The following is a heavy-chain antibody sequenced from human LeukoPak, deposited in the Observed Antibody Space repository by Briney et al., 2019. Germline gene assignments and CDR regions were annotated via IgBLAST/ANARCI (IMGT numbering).Heavy chain of an antibody. CDR2: ITTTVGDT. CDR1: GLTFTDYA. D-gene: IGHD3-10*01. J-gene: IGHJ4*02. Sequence: PGGSLRLSCVASGLTFTDYAMTWVRQPPGRRLEWVSTITTTVGDTHYADSVKGRFTASRDDSKGTLFLQMNSLRAEDTGVYYCAKRPYGSGGGHFDHWGQGTLAIVSS. CDR3: AKRPYGSGGGHFDH. V-gene: IGHV3-23*01.